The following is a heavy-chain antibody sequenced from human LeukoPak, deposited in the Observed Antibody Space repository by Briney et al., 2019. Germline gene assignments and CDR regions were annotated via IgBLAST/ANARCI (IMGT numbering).Heavy chain of an antibody. D-gene: IGHD2-8*01. Sequence: GGSLRLSCAASGFSFSSYGMHWVRQAPGKGVEWVAYIQYDGSNEQYADSVKGRFSISRDSSKNILNLQMNSLRAEDTAVYYCAKDRCSNGIGCYYYYMDVWGKGTTVT. CDR3: AKDRCSNGIGCYYYYMDV. V-gene: IGHV3-30*02. J-gene: IGHJ6*03. CDR2: IQYDGSNE. CDR1: GFSFSSYG.